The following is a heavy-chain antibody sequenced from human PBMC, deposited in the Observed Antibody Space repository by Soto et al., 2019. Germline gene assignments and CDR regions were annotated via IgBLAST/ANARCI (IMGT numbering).Heavy chain of an antibody. D-gene: IGHD6-19*01. CDR1: GFTFSNFW. J-gene: IGHJ5*02. Sequence: EVQLVESGGDLVQPGGSLRLSCAASGFTFSNFWMSWVRQTPGRGLEWVANMNQDGSEKYYLDSVRGRFTISRDNAKNSRSLQINSLRAEDTAVYYCAKDASGWSVTWGQGTPVIVSS. CDR3: AKDASGWSVT. CDR2: MNQDGSEK. V-gene: IGHV3-7*04.